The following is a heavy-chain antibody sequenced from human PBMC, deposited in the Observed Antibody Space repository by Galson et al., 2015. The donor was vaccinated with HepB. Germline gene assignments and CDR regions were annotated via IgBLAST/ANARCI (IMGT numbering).Heavy chain of an antibody. CDR1: GFSVGGYY. V-gene: IGHV3-53*01. CDR3: ARDLSLGLGYYGMDV. J-gene: IGHJ6*02. D-gene: IGHD3-16*01. CDR2: IYSGGST. Sequence: SLRLSCAASGFSVGGYYMRWVRQAPGKGLEWVSGIYSGGSTYYADAVKGRLTISSDNSKNTLYLQMISLGAEDTAVYYCARDLSLGLGYYGMDVWGQGTTVTASS.